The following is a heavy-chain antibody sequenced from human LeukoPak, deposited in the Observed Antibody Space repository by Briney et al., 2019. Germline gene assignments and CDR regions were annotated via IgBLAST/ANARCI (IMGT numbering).Heavy chain of an antibody. CDR3: ARVYRQLRPYYFDY. CDR2: MNPNSSNT. D-gene: IGHD4-23*01. V-gene: IGHV1-8*01. CDR1: GYTFTSYD. J-gene: IGHJ4*02. Sequence: ASVKVSCKASGYTFTSYDINWVRQATGQGLEWMGWMNPNSSNTGYAQKFQGRVTMTRNTSINTAYMELSSLRSEDTAVYYCARVYRQLRPYYFDYWGQGTPVTVSS.